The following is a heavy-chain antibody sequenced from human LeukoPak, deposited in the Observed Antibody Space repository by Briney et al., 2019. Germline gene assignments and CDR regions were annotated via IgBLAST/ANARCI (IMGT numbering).Heavy chain of an antibody. V-gene: IGHV3-23*01. CDR1: GFTFSSYA. CDR2: ISGSGGST. CDR3: ATYDFWSGYLRDY. J-gene: IGHJ4*02. D-gene: IGHD3-3*01. Sequence: GGSLRLSCAASGFTFSSYAMSWVRQAPGKGLEWVSAISGSGGSTYYADSVKGRFTISRDNSKNTLYLQMNSLRAEDTAVYYCATYDFWSGYLRDYWGQGTLVTVSS.